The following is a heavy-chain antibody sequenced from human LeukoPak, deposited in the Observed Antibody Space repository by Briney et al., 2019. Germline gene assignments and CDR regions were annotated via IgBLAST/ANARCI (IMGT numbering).Heavy chain of an antibody. CDR1: GFIFSSYG. CDR3: AKDLCSSTSCYIYYYYGMDV. J-gene: IGHJ6*02. CDR2: IADDGSNK. Sequence: GGSLRLSCAASGFIFSSYGMRWVRQAPGKGLEWVAVIADDGSNKYYADSVKGRFTISRDNSKYTLYLQMNSLRAEDTAVYYCAKDLCSSTSCYIYYYYGMDVWGQGTTVTVSS. D-gene: IGHD2-2*01. V-gene: IGHV3-30*18.